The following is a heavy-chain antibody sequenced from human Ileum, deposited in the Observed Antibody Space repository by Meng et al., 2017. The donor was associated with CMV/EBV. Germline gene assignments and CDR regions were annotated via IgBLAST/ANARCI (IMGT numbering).Heavy chain of an antibody. D-gene: IGHD3-22*01. V-gene: IGHV4-61*01. CDR2: IYYSGRT. J-gene: IGHJ3*02. CDR3: ARHRVSDRTTCPYAFDI. CDR1: GGSVRSGSYY. Sequence: SETLSLTCTVSGGSVRSGSYYWSWLRQPPGKGLEWIGYIYYSGRTNYNPSLESRVTMSVDTSKNQFSLRLNSVTAADTAVYYCARHRVSDRTTCPYAFDIWGQGTMVTVSS.